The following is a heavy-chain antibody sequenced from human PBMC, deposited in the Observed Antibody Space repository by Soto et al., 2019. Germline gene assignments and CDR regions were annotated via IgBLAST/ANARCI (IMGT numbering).Heavy chain of an antibody. CDR1: GGTFSSYA. J-gene: IGHJ5*02. V-gene: IGHV1-69*01. Sequence: VQLVHSGAEVKKPGSSVKASCKASGGTFSSYAISWLRQAPGQGLEWMGGIIPIFGTANYAQKFQGRVTITADEFPSTAYMGLSSQGSEDTAVYYCARARASSSPLGQRRNPARLVPWGQGTLVTVSS. CDR2: IIPIFGTA. CDR3: ARARASSSPLGQRRNPARLVP. D-gene: IGHD6-6*01.